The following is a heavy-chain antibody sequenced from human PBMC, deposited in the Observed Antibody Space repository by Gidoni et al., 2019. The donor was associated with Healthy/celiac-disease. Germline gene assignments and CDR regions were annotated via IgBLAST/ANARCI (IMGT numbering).Heavy chain of an antibody. V-gene: IGHV4-34*01. Sequence: QVQLQQWGAGLLKPSETLSITCAVYGGSFSGYYWSWIRQPPGKGLEWIGEINHSGSTNYNPSLKSRVTISVDTSKHQFSLKLSSVTAADTAVYYCARGGAPYYYYYMDVWGKGTTVTVSS. D-gene: IGHD3-10*01. CDR2: INHSGST. J-gene: IGHJ6*03. CDR3: ARGGAPYYYYYMDV. CDR1: GGSFSGYY.